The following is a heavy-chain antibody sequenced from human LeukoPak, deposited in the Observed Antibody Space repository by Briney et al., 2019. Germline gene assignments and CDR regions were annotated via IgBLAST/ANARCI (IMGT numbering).Heavy chain of an antibody. V-gene: IGHV3-7*03. CDR3: ARAGYSGYDFYFDL. CDR1: GFTFSIYW. D-gene: IGHD5-12*01. CDR2: IKQDGSEK. Sequence: GGSLRLSCAASGFTFSIYWMSWVRQAPGKGLEWVANIKQDGSEKYYVDSVKGRFTISRDNAKNSLYLQMNSLRAEDTAVYYCARAGYSGYDFYFDLWGQGTLVTVSS. J-gene: IGHJ4*02.